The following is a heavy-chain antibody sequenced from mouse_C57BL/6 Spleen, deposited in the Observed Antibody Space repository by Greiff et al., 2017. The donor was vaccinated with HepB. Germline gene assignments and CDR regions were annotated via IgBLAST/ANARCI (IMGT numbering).Heavy chain of an antibody. J-gene: IGHJ3*01. V-gene: IGHV5-9-1*02. CDR1: GFTFSSYA. D-gene: IGHD1-1*01. Sequence: VQLKESGEGLVKPGGSLKLSCAASGFTFSSYAMSWVRQTPEKRLEWVAYISSGGDYIYYADTVKGRFTISRDNARNTLYLQMSSLKSEDTAMYYCTRDRHYYGSRGWFAYWGQGTLVTVSA. CDR2: ISSGGDYI. CDR3: TRDRHYYGSRGWFAY.